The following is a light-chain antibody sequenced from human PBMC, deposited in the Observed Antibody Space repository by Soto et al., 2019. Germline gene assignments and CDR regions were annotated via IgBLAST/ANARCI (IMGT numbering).Light chain of an antibody. CDR3: QQYSDFPMT. CDR1: QTVNNNY. V-gene: IGKV3-20*01. CDR2: GAS. Sequence: ELVWTQSPGTLSWSAGERVTVSGGASQTVNNNYLAWCQQKPGQAPRLLIYGASRRATGIPDRLSGSASGNDLTLTISSLELEEFAVYFCQQYSDFPMTFGQGTQVEIK. J-gene: IGKJ5*01.